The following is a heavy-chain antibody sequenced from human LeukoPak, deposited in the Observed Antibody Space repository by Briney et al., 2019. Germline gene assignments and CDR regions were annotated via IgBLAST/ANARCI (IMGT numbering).Heavy chain of an antibody. J-gene: IGHJ4*02. D-gene: IGHD6-13*01. V-gene: IGHV4-30-2*01. Sequence: SETLSLTCTVSGGSISSGGYYWSWIRQPPGKGLEWIGYIYHSGSTYYNPSLKSRVTISVDTSKNQFSLKLSSVTAADTAVYYCARDHGSSSWFFPDYWGQGTLVTVSS. CDR2: IYHSGST. CDR1: GGSISSGGYY. CDR3: ARDHGSSSWFFPDY.